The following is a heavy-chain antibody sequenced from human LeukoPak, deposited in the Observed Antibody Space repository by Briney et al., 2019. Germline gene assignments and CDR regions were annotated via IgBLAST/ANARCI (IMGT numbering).Heavy chain of an antibody. Sequence: SETLSLTCTVSGYSISSGYYWGWIRQPPGKGLEWIGSIYHSGSTNYNPSLKSRVTISVDKSKNQFSLKLSSVTAADTAVYYCARKLLQTDFLRYFDWLPEIGYFDYWGQGTLVTVSS. V-gene: IGHV4-38-2*02. D-gene: IGHD3-9*01. J-gene: IGHJ4*02. CDR1: GYSISSGYY. CDR2: IYHSGST. CDR3: ARKLLQTDFLRYFDWLPEIGYFDY.